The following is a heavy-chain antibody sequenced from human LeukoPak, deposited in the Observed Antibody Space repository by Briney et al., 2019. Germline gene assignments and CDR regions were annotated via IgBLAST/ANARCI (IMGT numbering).Heavy chain of an antibody. CDR2: IHRGGNT. Sequence: GGSLRLSCAASGFTVSSDYMVWVRQAPGKGLEWVSIIHRGGNTNYADSVKGRFTISRHNSKNTVYFQMNSLRPEDTAVYYCARSIDDDWYFDLWGRGTLVTASS. D-gene: IGHD2-21*01. CDR1: GFTVSSDY. CDR3: ARSIDDDWYFDL. J-gene: IGHJ2*01. V-gene: IGHV3-53*04.